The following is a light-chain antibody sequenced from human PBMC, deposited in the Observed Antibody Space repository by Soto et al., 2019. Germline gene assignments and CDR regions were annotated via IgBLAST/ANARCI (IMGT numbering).Light chain of an antibody. CDR1: QAISYN. Sequence: TVMTQSPGTLSVSPGERATISCWASQAISYNVAWYQHFPGQAPRLLIHGASTRANGVPARSSGSGSGTEFTLTITSVQSEDFATYYCQQYNDWPPNYTFGRGTRLEI. CDR2: GAS. CDR3: QQYNDWPPNYT. V-gene: IGKV3-15*01. J-gene: IGKJ2*01.